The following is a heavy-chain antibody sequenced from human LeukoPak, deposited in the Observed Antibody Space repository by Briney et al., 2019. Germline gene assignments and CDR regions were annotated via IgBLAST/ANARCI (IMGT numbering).Heavy chain of an antibody. CDR2: INPKSGGT. CDR3: ASGGVAVSGSAIDY. D-gene: IGHD6-19*01. V-gene: IGHV1-2*02. J-gene: IGHJ4*02. CDR1: GYTFTDYY. Sequence: ASVKVSCKASGYTFTDYYMHWVRQAPGQGLESMGWINPKSGGTNFAQKFQGRVAMTRDTSISTAYMELSRLTSDDTAVYYCASGGVAVSGSAIDYWGQGTLVTVSS.